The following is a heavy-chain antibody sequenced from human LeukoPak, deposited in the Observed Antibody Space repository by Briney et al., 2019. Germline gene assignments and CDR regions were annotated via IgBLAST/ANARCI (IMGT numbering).Heavy chain of an antibody. D-gene: IGHD3-22*01. V-gene: IGHV1-18*01. CDR2: ISVYNGNT. CDR3: ARMDSSGYYYDIDY. J-gene: IGHJ4*02. CDR1: GYRFNNYG. Sequence: ASVKVSCKASGYRFNNYGISWVRQAPGQGLEWMGWISVYNGNTNYAQKLQGRVTMTTDTSTSTAYMELRSLGSDDTAVYYCARMDSSGYYYDIDYWGQGTLVTVSS.